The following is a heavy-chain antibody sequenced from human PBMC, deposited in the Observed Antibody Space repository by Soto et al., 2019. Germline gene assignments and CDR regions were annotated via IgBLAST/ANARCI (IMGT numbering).Heavy chain of an antibody. CDR1: GFSFSDYA. D-gene: IGHD1-1*01. V-gene: IGHV3-23*01. CDR3: ARDLNWNDGSH. J-gene: IGHJ4*02. Sequence: GGSLRLSCVASGFSFSDYAMTWVRQAPGKGLEWVSGISNRGDTTDYADSVKGRSTISRDNSKNMLFLQMNSLRVEDTAIYYCARDLNWNDGSHWGQGTLVTVSS. CDR2: ISNRGDTT.